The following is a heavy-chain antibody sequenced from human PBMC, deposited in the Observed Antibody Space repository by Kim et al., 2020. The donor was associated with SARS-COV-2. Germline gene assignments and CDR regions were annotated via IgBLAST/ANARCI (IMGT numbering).Heavy chain of an antibody. J-gene: IGHJ6*02. V-gene: IGHV4-34*01. D-gene: IGHD3-10*01. Sequence: SETLSLTCAVYGGSFSGYYWSWIRQPPGKGLEWIGEINHSGSTNYNPSLKSRVTISVDTSKNQFSLKLSSVTAADTAVYYCARGPMYYYGSGSYWGKYGMDVWGQGTTVTVSS. CDR2: INHSGST. CDR1: GGSFSGYY. CDR3: ARGPMYYYGSGSYWGKYGMDV.